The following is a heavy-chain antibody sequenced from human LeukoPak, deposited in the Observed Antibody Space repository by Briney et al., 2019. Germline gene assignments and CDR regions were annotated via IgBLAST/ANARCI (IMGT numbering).Heavy chain of an antibody. CDR3: ARNNNWGDAGYYYYMDV. Sequence: SETLSLTCTGSGGSISSYYWSWIRQSAGKGLEWIGRIYTSGTTNYNPCLKSRVTMSVDTSKNQFSLKLTSVTAADTAVYYCARNNNWGDAGYYYYMDVWGKGTTVTVSS. D-gene: IGHD7-27*01. CDR1: GGSISSYY. V-gene: IGHV4-4*07. J-gene: IGHJ6*03. CDR2: IYTSGTT.